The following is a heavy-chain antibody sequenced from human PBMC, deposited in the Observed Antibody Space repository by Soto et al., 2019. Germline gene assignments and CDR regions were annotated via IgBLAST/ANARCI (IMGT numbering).Heavy chain of an antibody. CDR3: ARVPGYDFWSGFGYYYGMDV. CDR2: ISAYNGNT. D-gene: IGHD3-3*01. CDR1: GYTFTSYG. J-gene: IGHJ6*02. V-gene: IGHV1-18*04. Sequence: QVQLVQSGAEVKKPGASVKVSCKASGYTFTSYGISWVRQAPGQGLEWMGWISAYNGNTNYAQKLQVRVTMTTDTSTSTAYMELRSLRSDDTAVYYCARVPGYDFWSGFGYYYGMDVWGQGTTVTVSS.